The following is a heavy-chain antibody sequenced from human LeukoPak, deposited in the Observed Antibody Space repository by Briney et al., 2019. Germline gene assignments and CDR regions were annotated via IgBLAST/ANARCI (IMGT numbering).Heavy chain of an antibody. V-gene: IGHV4-38-2*02. D-gene: IGHD2-15*01. CDR1: GYSISSGYY. CDR2: CFHSGST. J-gene: IGHJ4*02. Sequence: SETLSLTCTVSGYSISSGYYWGWIRQPPGKGLEWIGSCFHSGSTYYSPSLKSRVTISVDTSKNQFSLKLSSVTAADTAVYFCAREIDTSGYFDYWGQGTLVTVSS. CDR3: AREIDTSGYFDY.